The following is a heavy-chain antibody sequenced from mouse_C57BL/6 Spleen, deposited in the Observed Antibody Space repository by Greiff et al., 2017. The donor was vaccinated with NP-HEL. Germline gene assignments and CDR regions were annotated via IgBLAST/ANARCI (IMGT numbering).Heavy chain of an antibody. J-gene: IGHJ2*01. CDR1: GFTFSSYA. Sequence: EVPLVESGEGLVKPGGSLKLSCAASGFTFSSYAMSWVRQTPEKRLEWVAYISSGGDYIYYADTVKGRFTISRDNARNTLYLQMSSLKSEDTTMYYCTRDYEGYYGLDYWGQGTTLTVSS. CDR3: TRDYEGYYGLDY. D-gene: IGHD2-3*01. V-gene: IGHV5-9-1*02. CDR2: ISSGGDYI.